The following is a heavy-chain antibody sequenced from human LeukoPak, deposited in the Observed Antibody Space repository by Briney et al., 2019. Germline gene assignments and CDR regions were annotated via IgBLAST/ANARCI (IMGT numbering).Heavy chain of an antibody. V-gene: IGHV3-48*03. Sequence: PGGSLRLSCAASGFTFSHYEMKWVRQAPGKGLEWVSYISSSGGTIYYADSVKGRFTISRDNAKNSLYLQMNSLRAEDTAVYWCARDYIAYDPLDYWGQGTLVTVSS. J-gene: IGHJ4*02. CDR1: GFTFSHYE. D-gene: IGHD3-3*01. CDR3: ARDYIAYDPLDY. CDR2: ISSSGGTI.